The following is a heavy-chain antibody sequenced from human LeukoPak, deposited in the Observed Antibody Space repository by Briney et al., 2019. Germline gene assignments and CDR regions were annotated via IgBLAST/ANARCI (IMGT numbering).Heavy chain of an antibody. J-gene: IGHJ4*02. CDR3: ARDRFRGGGATDS. Sequence: PGGSLRLSCAASGFTFSSYNMNWVRQAPGKGLEWLSSISTTSSFIFYADSVKGRFTISRDNAKNSLSLQMNSLRVEDTAVYYCARDRFRGGGATDSWGQGTLVTVSS. V-gene: IGHV3-21*01. CDR2: ISTTSSFI. D-gene: IGHD3-16*01. CDR1: GFTFSSYN.